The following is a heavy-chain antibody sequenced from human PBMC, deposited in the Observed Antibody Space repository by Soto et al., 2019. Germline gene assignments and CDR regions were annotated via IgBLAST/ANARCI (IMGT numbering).Heavy chain of an antibody. CDR2: INPNSGGT. V-gene: IGHV1-2*02. CDR3: ATGGFTMIVVVITPDYGMDV. CDR1: GYTFTGYY. Sequence: GASVKVSCKASGYTFTGYYMHWVRQAPGQGLEWMGWINPNSGGTNYAQKFQGRVTMTRDTSISKAYTELSRLRSDDTAVYYCATGGFTMIVVVITPDYGMDVWGQGTTVTLSS. D-gene: IGHD3-22*01. J-gene: IGHJ6*02.